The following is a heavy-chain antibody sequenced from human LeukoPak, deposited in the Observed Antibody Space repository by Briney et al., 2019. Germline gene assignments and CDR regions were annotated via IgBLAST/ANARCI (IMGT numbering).Heavy chain of an antibody. D-gene: IGHD6-13*01. CDR2: INHSGST. CDR3: ARVRIAAASNWFDP. Sequence: SETLSLTCAVYGGSFSGYYWSWIRQPPGKGLVWIGEINHSGSTNYNPSLKSRVTISVDTSKNQFSLKLSSVTAADTAVYYCARVRIAAASNWFDPWGQGTLVTVSS. J-gene: IGHJ5*02. V-gene: IGHV4-34*01. CDR1: GGSFSGYY.